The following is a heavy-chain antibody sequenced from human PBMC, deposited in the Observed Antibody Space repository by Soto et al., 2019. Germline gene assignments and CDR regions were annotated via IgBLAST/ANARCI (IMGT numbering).Heavy chain of an antibody. Sequence: SETLSLTCNVSGGSIRSYYWSWIRQPAGKALEWIGRIYTSGTTNYNPSLKSRVTMLVDTSKNQFSLKLSSVTAAETAVYYCAREGASGFGMDVWGQGTTVTVS. CDR3: AREGASGFGMDV. D-gene: IGHD1-26*01. J-gene: IGHJ6*02. CDR1: GGSIRSYY. CDR2: IYTSGTT. V-gene: IGHV4-4*07.